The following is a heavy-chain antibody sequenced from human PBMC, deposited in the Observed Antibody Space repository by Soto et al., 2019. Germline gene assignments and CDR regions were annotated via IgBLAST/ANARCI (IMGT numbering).Heavy chain of an antibody. CDR1: GGTFSSYA. CDR3: AKVKYDSSGYYRNFDY. CDR2: IIPRFGTA. Sequence: QVQLVQSGADVKKTGSSVKVSCKASGGTFSSYAISWVRQAPGQGLEWVGGIIPRFGTANYAQKFQGRVTITADESTSTAYMELSSLRSEDTAMYYCAKVKYDSSGYYRNFDYWGQGTLVTVSS. D-gene: IGHD3-22*01. J-gene: IGHJ4*02. V-gene: IGHV1-69*01.